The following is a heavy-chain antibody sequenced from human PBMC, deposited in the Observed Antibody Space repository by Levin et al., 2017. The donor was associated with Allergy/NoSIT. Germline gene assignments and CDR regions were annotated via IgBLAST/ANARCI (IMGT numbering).Heavy chain of an antibody. CDR2: ISWNSGSI. Sequence: SLKISCAASGFTFDDYAMHWVRQAPGKGLEWVSGISWNSGSIGYADSVKGRFTISRDNAKNSLYLQMNSLRAEDTALYYCAKDIKALRSSYYDILTGYLSDAFDIWGQGTMVTVSS. CDR3: AKDIKALRSSYYDILTGYLSDAFDI. CDR1: GFTFDDYA. J-gene: IGHJ3*02. D-gene: IGHD3-9*01. V-gene: IGHV3-9*01.